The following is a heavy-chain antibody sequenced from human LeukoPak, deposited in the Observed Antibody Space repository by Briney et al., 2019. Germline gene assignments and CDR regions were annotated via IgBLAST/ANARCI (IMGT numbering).Heavy chain of an antibody. V-gene: IGHV4-4*02. CDR1: GGSVSHSNW. D-gene: IGHD3-22*01. CDR2: VHPSEGT. CDR3: ANYYDRSGYKLDY. Sequence: PSETLSLTCAVSGGSVSHSNWWTWVRQSPGKGLEWIGEVHPSEGTNYNPSLKSRVTISLDKSKNQFSLELNSVTAADTANYYCANYYDRSGYKLDYWGQGTLVTVSS. J-gene: IGHJ4*02.